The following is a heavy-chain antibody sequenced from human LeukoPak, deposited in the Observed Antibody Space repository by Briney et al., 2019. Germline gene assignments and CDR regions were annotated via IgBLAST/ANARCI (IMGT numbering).Heavy chain of an antibody. CDR2: IIPIFGTA. CDR1: GGTFSSYA. J-gene: IGHJ6*03. CDR3: ARSSPTIVVVPAAGRYYYYMDV. D-gene: IGHD2-2*01. Sequence: ASVKVSCKASGGTFSSYAISWVRQAPGQGLEWMGGIIPIFGTANYAQKFQGRVTITADESTSTAYMELSSLRSDDTAVYYRARSSPTIVVVPAAGRYYYYMDVWGKGTTVTVSS. V-gene: IGHV1-69*13.